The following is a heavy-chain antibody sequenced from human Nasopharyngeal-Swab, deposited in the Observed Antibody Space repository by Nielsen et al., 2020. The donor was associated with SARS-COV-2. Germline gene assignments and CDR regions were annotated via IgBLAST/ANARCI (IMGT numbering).Heavy chain of an antibody. CDR2: ISGSGGST. D-gene: IGHD3-22*01. CDR3: AKVGEGSSGYYFYYFDY. CDR1: GFTFSSYA. V-gene: IGHV3-23*01. J-gene: IGHJ4*02. Sequence: GESLKISCAASGFTFSSYAVSWVRQAPGKGLEWVSAISGSGGSTYYADSVKGRFTISRDNSKNTLYLQMNSLRAEDTAVYYCAKVGEGSSGYYFYYFDYWGQGTLVTVSS.